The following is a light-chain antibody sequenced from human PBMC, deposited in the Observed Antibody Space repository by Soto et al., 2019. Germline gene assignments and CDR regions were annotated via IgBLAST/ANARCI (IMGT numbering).Light chain of an antibody. J-gene: IGKJ1*01. CDR3: HQRQSWPRT. CDR2: QTS. CDR1: QYINTR. V-gene: IGKV3-11*01. Sequence: EIVLTQSPATLSSFPGDRVTLSCRASQYINTRLVWYQHRPGQAPRLLIYQTSLRAAGIPARFSASGSGTDFTLTITDVQPEDFALYCCHQRQSWPRTFGQGT.